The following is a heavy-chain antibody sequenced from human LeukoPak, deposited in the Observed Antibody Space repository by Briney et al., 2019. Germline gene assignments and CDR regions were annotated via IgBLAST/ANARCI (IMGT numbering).Heavy chain of an antibody. D-gene: IGHD5-18*01. J-gene: IGHJ4*02. Sequence: SVKVSCKASGDIFSSYAISWVRQAPGQGLEWVGGIVPLFGTATYVQKFQDRVTITADKSTNIVYMELSSLRSDDTAVYYCARDTNGYNYGPSPLDYWGQGSLVTVSS. CDR3: ARDTNGYNYGPSPLDY. CDR1: GDIFSSYA. V-gene: IGHV1-69*06. CDR2: IVPLFGTA.